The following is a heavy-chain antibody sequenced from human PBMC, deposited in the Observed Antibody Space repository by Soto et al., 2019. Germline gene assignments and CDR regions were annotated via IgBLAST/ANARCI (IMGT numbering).Heavy chain of an antibody. CDR2: IYYSGST. CDR1: GGSISSYY. D-gene: IGHD2-2*02. V-gene: IGHV4-59*08. CDR3: ARRWGYTFDI. Sequence: QVQLQESGPGLVKPSETLSLTCTVSGGSISSYYWSWIRQPPGKGLEWIGYIYYSGSTNYNPSLXSXAXIXXDTSKNQFSLKLSSVTAADTAVYYCARRWGYTFDIWGQGTMVTVSS. J-gene: IGHJ3*02.